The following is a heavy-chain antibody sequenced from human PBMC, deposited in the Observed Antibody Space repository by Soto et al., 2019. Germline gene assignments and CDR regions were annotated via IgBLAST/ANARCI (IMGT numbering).Heavy chain of an antibody. Sequence: QVQLQESGPGLVKPSETLSLTCTVSGGSISSYYWSWIRQPPGKGLEWIGYIYYSGSTNYNPSLNSRVTISVDTSKNQFSLKLSSVTAADTAVYYCAREYSSGWYYFDYWGQGTLVTVSS. D-gene: IGHD6-19*01. J-gene: IGHJ4*02. CDR3: AREYSSGWYYFDY. V-gene: IGHV4-59*01. CDR1: GGSISSYY. CDR2: IYYSGST.